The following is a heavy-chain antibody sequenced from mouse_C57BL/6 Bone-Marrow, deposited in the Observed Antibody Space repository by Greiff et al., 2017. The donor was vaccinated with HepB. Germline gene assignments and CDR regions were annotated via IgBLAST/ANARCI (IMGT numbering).Heavy chain of an antibody. V-gene: IGHV1-15*01. CDR2: IDPETGGT. CDR3: TRPLPRGYFDV. J-gene: IGHJ1*03. D-gene: IGHD2-10*01. Sequence: QVQLQQSGAELVRPGASVTLSCKASGYTFTDYEMHWVKQTPVHGLEWIGAIDPETGGTAYTQKFTGKAILTADKSSSTAYMELRSLTSEDSAVYYCTRPLPRGYFDVWGTGTTVTVSS. CDR1: GYTFTDYE.